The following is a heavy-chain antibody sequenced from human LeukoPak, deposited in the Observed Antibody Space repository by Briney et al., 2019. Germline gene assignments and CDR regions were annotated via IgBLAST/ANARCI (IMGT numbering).Heavy chain of an antibody. CDR2: ISNRAGST. J-gene: IGHJ4*02. CDR3: AKRASGSGTSLYYFDY. D-gene: IGHD3-10*01. V-gene: IGHV3-23*01. Sequence: GGSLRLSCAASGFTFSSYAMSWARQAPGKGREGVSVISNRAGSTFYADSVKGRFTISRDNSKNTLYLQMNSLRAEDTAVYYCAKRASGSGTSLYYFDYWGQGTLVTVSS. CDR1: GFTFSSYA.